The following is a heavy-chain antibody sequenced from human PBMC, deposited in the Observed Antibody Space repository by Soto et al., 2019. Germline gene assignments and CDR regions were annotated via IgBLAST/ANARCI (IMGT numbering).Heavy chain of an antibody. V-gene: IGHV4-30-2*01. CDR3: ARALFYFDN. CDR1: GGSISGGAYS. J-gene: IGHJ4*02. Sequence: QLQLQESGSGLVKPSQTLSLTCAVSGGSISGGAYSWTWIRQPPGKGLAWIGYIYPSGTTYYNPSLKSRVAMSVDTSKSQFSLKLSSVTAADTAVYYCARALFYFDNWGQGTLITVSS. CDR2: IYPSGTT.